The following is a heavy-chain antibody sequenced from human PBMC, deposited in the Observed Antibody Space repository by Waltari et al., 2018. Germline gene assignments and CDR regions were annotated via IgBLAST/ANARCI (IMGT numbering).Heavy chain of an antibody. V-gene: IGHV1-69*01. D-gene: IGHD1-26*01. CDR1: GATFNTYA. J-gene: IGHJ4*02. Sequence: QVQLVQSGAEVKKPGSSVNVACKASGATFNTYALTWVRQAPGQGLEWMGGIIPVFGTATYAQKFRGRVTITADESTSTVYMEVRSLTSEDTAVYYCARIKESGRSRMGPFDYWGQGTLVTVSS. CDR2: IIPVFGTA. CDR3: ARIKESGRSRMGPFDY.